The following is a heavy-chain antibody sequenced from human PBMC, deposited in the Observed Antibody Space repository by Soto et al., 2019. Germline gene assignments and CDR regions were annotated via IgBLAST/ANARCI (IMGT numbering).Heavy chain of an antibody. Sequence: SETLSLTCTVSGGSISSYYWSWIRQPPGKGLEWIGYIYYSGSTNYNPSLKSRVTISVDTSKNQFSLKLSSVTGADTAVYYCARGGMGNTSIMITFGGVIVDNWFDPWGQGTLVTVSS. D-gene: IGHD3-16*02. CDR1: GGSISSYY. CDR2: IYYSGST. J-gene: IGHJ5*02. V-gene: IGHV4-59*01. CDR3: ARGGMGNTSIMITFGGVIVDNWFDP.